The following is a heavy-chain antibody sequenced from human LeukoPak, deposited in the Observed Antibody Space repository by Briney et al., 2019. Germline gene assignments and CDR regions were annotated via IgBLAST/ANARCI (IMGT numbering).Heavy chain of an antibody. D-gene: IGHD6-19*01. Sequence: GGSLRLSCAVSGFSISNYWMSWVCHIPGKGLERVANINQDGSEKYYVDSVKGRFTISRDNAKNSLYLQMNSLRAEDTAVYYCARDGYSSGPGADWGQGTLVTVSS. V-gene: IGHV3-7*04. CDR3: ARDGYSSGPGAD. J-gene: IGHJ4*02. CDR1: GFSISNYW. CDR2: INQDGSEK.